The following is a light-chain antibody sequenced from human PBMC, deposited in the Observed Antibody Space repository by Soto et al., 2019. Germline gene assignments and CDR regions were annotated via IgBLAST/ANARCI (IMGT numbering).Light chain of an antibody. Sequence: EIVLTQSPGTLSLSPGERATLSCRASQSVSSSYLAWYQQKPGQAPRLLIYGASSRATGIPDRFSGSGSGTDFTLTISRLEPDDFAVYYCQQYGSSPRTFAQGTKV. J-gene: IGKJ1*01. V-gene: IGKV3-20*01. CDR2: GAS. CDR1: QSVSSSY. CDR3: QQYGSSPRT.